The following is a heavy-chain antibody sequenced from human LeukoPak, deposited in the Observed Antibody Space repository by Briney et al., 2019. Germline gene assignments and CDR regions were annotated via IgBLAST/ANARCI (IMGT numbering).Heavy chain of an antibody. CDR3: TPGYCSSTSCYVLVW. CDR2: IRQDGGEK. V-gene: IGHV3-7*01. D-gene: IGHD2-2*01. CDR1: GFTFSDYW. Sequence: GGSLRLSCAVSGFTFSDYWMNWVRQAPGKGLEWVASIRQDGGEKSYVDSVKGRLTSSRDNTKHSLYLQMSSLRAEDTGVYYCTPGYCSSTSCYVLVWWGQGTLVTVSS. J-gene: IGHJ4*02.